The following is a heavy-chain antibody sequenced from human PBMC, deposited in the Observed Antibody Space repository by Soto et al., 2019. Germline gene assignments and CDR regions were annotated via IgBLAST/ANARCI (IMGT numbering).Heavy chain of an antibody. CDR1: GYNFSRQW. Sequence: GESLKISCNGSGYNFSRQWISWVRQKPGKGLEWMGIVYPGDAETRYSPSFQGQVTMSADKSIDTAYLQWSSLKASDTAIYYCAKSEVLEIWGQGTMVTVSS. CDR3: AKSEVLEI. V-gene: IGHV5-51*01. J-gene: IGHJ3*02. CDR2: VYPGDAET.